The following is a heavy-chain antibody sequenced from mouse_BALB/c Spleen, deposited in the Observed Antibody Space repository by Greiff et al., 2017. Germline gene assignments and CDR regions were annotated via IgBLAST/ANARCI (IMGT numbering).Heavy chain of an antibody. D-gene: IGHD2-12*01. CDR2: INPSTGYT. J-gene: IGHJ4*01. CDR3: ARGDDGYAMDY. CDR1: GYTFTSYW. V-gene: IGHV1-7*01. Sequence: QVQLQQSGAELAKPGASVKMSCKASGYTFTSYWMHWVKQRPGQGLEWIGYINPSTGYTEYNQKFKDKATLTADKSSSTAYMQLSSLTSEDSAVYYCARGDDGYAMDYWGQGTSVTVSS.